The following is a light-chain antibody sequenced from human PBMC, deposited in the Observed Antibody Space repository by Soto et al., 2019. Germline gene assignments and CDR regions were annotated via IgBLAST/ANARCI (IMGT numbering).Light chain of an antibody. Sequence: DIQLTQSPSFLSASVGDRVTITCRASQGINNYLAWYQQKPGKAPNLLIYAAYTLQNGVPSRFSGSGSGTEFTLTITNLQPEDFATYHCQQLKSYPITFDPGTKVD. CDR1: QGINNY. CDR2: AAY. CDR3: QQLKSYPIT. J-gene: IGKJ3*01. V-gene: IGKV1-9*01.